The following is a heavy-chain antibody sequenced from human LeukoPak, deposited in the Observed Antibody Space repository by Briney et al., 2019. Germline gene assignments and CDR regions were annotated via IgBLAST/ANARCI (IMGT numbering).Heavy chain of an antibody. CDR3: ATPGEDSSGWYGRYN. CDR1: GYTLTELS. J-gene: IGHJ4*02. CDR2: FDPEDGET. V-gene: IGHV1-24*01. D-gene: IGHD6-19*01. Sequence: ASVKVSCKVSGYTLTELSMHWVRQAPGKGLEWIGGFDPEDGETIYAQKFQGRVTMTEDTSTDTAYMELSSLRSEDTAVYYCATPGEDSSGWYGRYNWGQGTLVTVSS.